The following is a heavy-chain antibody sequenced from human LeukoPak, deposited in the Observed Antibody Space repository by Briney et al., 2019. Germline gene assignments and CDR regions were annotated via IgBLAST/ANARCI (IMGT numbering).Heavy chain of an antibody. CDR3: ARAPYCSSTSCNYYYYSMGV. D-gene: IGHD2-2*01. J-gene: IGHJ6*02. CDR1: GYTFTNYG. CDR2: ISTSNGNT. V-gene: IGHV1-18*01. Sequence: ASVKVSCKASGYTFTNYGISWVRQAPGQGLEWMGWISTSNGNTNYAQKVQGRVTMTTDTSTSTAYMELRSLRSDDTAVYYCARAPYCSSTSCNYYYYSMGVWGQGTTVTVSS.